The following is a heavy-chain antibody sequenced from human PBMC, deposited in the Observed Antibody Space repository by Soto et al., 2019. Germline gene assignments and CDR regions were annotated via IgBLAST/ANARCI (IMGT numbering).Heavy chain of an antibody. J-gene: IGHJ4*02. CDR2: IRSKAYGGTT. CDR1: GFTFGDYA. V-gene: IGHV3-49*03. D-gene: IGHD6-13*01. Sequence: GGSHRLSSTASGFTFGDYAMSWFRQAPGKGLEWVGFIRSKAYGGTTEYAASVKGRFTISRDDSKSIAYLQMNSLKTEDTAVYYCTRNLPGIRPGYFDYWGQGTLVTVSS. CDR3: TRNLPGIRPGYFDY.